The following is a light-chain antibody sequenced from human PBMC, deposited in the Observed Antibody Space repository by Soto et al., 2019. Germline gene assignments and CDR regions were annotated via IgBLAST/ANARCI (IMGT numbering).Light chain of an antibody. Sequence: DIQMTQSPSSLSGSVGDRVTITCRASQSVNNFLNWYQQKPGEAPRLLIYTASSLQSGVPPRFSGSGSGTDVTLTISSLQPEDSATYYCQQSYGIPGTFGQGTKVEIK. V-gene: IGKV1-39*01. CDR1: QSVNNF. J-gene: IGKJ2*02. CDR3: QQSYGIPGT. CDR2: TAS.